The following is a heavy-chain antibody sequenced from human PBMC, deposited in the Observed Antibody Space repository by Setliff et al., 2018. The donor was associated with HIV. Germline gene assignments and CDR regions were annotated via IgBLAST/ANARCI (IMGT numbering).Heavy chain of an antibody. CDR2: IIPNSGAT. V-gene: IGHV1-2*06. J-gene: IGHJ6*03. D-gene: IGHD2-2*01. CDR3: ARGRGYCSSHGCFYYYMDV. Sequence: GASVKVSCKASGYTFTGYYMHWVRQAPGQGLEWMGRIIPNSGATNYAQKFQGRVTMTRDTSISTAYMELSRLRSDDAAVYFCARGRGYCSSHGCFYYYMDVWAEGTTVTVSS. CDR1: GYTFTGYY.